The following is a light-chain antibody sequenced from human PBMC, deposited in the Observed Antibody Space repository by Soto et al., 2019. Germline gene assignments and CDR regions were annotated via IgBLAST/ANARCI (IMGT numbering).Light chain of an antibody. CDR3: QQYYDAPRT. J-gene: IGKJ2*01. CDR2: WAS. CDR1: QSILYSDNKKNY. Sequence: DIVMTQSPDSLAVSLGERATINCKSSQSILYSDNKKNYLAWYQHKPGQPPNLLIYWASTRASGVPDRFSGSGSGTDFTLTISSLQTEDVAVYYCQQYYDAPRTLGQGTKVEIK. V-gene: IGKV4-1*01.